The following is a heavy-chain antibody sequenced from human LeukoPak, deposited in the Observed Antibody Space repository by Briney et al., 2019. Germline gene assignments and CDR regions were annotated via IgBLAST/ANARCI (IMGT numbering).Heavy chain of an antibody. CDR2: IYYSGST. D-gene: IGHD6-19*01. CDR3: ARDEQWHPFDY. J-gene: IGHJ4*02. Sequence: TSETLSLTCTVSGGSISSYYWSWIRQPPGKGLEWIGSIYYSGSTYYNPSLKSRVTISVDTSKNQFSLKLSSVTAADTAVYYCARDEQWHPFDYWGQGTLVTVSS. CDR1: GGSISSYY. V-gene: IGHV4-59*12.